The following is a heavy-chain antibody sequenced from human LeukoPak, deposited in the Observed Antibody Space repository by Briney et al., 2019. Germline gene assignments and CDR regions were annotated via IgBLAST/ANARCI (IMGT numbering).Heavy chain of an antibody. Sequence: LPGGSLRLSCAASGFTFSSYAMSWVRQAPGKGLEWVSAISGSGGSTYYADSVKGRFTISRDNSKNTLYLQMNSLRAEDTAVYYCAKVRLENYDILTGYYTREYYFDYWGQGTLVTVSS. CDR3: AKVRLENYDILTGYYTREYYFDY. CDR1: GFTFSSYA. V-gene: IGHV3-23*01. J-gene: IGHJ4*02. CDR2: ISGSGGST. D-gene: IGHD3-9*01.